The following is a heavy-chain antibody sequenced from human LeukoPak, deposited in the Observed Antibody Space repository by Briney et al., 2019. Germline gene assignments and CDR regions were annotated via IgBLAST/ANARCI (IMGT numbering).Heavy chain of an antibody. CDR3: ARDGYFDL. J-gene: IGHJ2*01. V-gene: IGHV1-18*01. CDR1: GYTFTTYG. CDR2: ISAHNGNT. Sequence: GASVKVSCKASGYTFTTYGIAWVRQAPGQGLEWMGWISAHNGNTNYAQSLQGRVTMTTDTSTNTACMELRSMRSDDTAVYYCARDGYFDLWGRGTLVTVSS.